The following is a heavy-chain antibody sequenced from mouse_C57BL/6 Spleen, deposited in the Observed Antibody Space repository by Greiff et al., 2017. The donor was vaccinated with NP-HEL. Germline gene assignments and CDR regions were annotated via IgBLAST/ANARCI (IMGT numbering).Heavy chain of an antibody. CDR1: GYSFTGYY. V-gene: IGHV1-42*01. D-gene: IGHD2-3*01. CDR2: INPSTGGT. CDR3: AREDGYFDY. Sequence: EVQLQESGPELVKPGASVKISCKASGYSFTGYYMNWVKQSPEKSLEWIGEINPSTGGTTYNQKFKAKATLTVDKSSSTAYMQLKSLTSEDSAVYYCAREDGYFDYWGQGTTRTVSS. J-gene: IGHJ2*01.